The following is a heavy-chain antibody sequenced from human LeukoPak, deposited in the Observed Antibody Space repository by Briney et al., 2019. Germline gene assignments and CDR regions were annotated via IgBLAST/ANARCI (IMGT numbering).Heavy chain of an antibody. CDR1: GYTFTSYY. CDR2: INPSGGST. D-gene: IGHD4-11*01. Sequence: ASVKVSCKASGYTFTSYYMHWVRQAPGQGLEWMGIINPSGGSTSYAQKFQGRVTVTEDTSTDTAYMELSSLRSEDTAVYYCATDLGNSNSCLDHWGQGTLVTVSS. V-gene: IGHV1-46*01. J-gene: IGHJ4*02. CDR3: ATDLGNSNSCLDH.